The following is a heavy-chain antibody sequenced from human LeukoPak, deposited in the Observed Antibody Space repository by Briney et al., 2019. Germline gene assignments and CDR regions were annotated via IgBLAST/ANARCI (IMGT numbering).Heavy chain of an antibody. D-gene: IGHD1-7*01. CDR2: ISAYNGNT. Sequence: GASVKVSCKASVYAFTSYGISWVRQAPGQGLEWMGWISAYNGNTNYAQKLQGRVTITTDTSTSTAYMELRSLRSDDTAVYYCARELELRPWGWFDPWGQGTLVTVSS. V-gene: IGHV1-18*01. CDR3: ARELELRPWGWFDP. CDR1: VYAFTSYG. J-gene: IGHJ5*02.